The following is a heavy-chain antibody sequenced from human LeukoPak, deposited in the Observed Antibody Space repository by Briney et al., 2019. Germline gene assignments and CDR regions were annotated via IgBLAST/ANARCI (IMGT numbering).Heavy chain of an antibody. Sequence: GESLRLSCAASGFTFSVYDMLWVRQATGKGLEWVSAIATAGDTFYPVSVKGRFTISRENAKNSLYLQMNSLRADDTAVYYCVRAPPGSGWLVDYWGQGTLVTVSS. J-gene: IGHJ4*02. D-gene: IGHD6-19*01. V-gene: IGHV3-13*04. CDR3: VRAPPGSGWLVDY. CDR1: GFTFSVYD. CDR2: IATAGDT.